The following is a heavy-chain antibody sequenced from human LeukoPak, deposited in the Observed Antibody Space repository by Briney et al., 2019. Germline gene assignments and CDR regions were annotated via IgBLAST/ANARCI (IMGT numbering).Heavy chain of an antibody. J-gene: IGHJ5*02. CDR3: ARVRLGYCSSTSCSNNWFDP. Sequence: PSETLSLTCAVSGGSISSSNWWSWVRQPPGKGLEWIGEIHHSGSTNYNPSLKSRVTISVDKSKNQFSLKLSSVTAADTAVYYCARVRLGYCSSTSCSNNWFDPWGQGTLVTVSS. CDR2: IHHSGST. V-gene: IGHV4-4*02. CDR1: GGSISSSNW. D-gene: IGHD2-2*01.